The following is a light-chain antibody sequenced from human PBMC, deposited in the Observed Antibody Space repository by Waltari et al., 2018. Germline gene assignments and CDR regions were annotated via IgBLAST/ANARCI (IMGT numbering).Light chain of an antibody. CDR2: EDN. CDR3: CTWDSSLSGAV. CDR1: SSNIGNNY. V-gene: IGLV1-51*02. Sequence: QSVLTQPPSVSAAPGQRVTISCSGGSSNIGNNYVSWYRQFPGTAPKLLIYEDNERPAGVPGRCSGSQAGTSATLDITGLQAGDEADYYCCTWDSSLSGAVFGGGTHLTVL. J-gene: IGLJ7*01.